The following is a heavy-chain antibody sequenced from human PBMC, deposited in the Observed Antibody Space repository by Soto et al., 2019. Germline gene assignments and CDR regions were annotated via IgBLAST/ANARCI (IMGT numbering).Heavy chain of an antibody. J-gene: IGHJ6*02. D-gene: IGHD2-15*01. V-gene: IGHV4-4*02. CDR1: GGSNSSSNW. CDR3: ARAGRGYCSGGSCYSGLHGMDV. CDR2: IYHSGST. Sequence: QVQLQESGPGLVKPSGTLSLTCAVSGGSNSSSNWWSWVRQPPGKGLEWIGEIYHSGSTNYNPSLKSRVTISVDKSMTRCSLKLRSVTAADTAVYYCARAGRGYCSGGSCYSGLHGMDVWGQGTTVPVSS.